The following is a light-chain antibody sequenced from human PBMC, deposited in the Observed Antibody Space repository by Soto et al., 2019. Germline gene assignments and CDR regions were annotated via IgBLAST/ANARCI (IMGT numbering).Light chain of an antibody. J-gene: IGKJ2*01. CDR1: RSILYNSNNKNY. V-gene: IGKV4-1*01. CDR2: WAS. CDR3: HQYYSAPYT. Sequence: DILMTQSPDSLAVSLGERATTNCKSSRSILYNSNNKNYLTWYQQKPGQPPKLLISWASIRESGVPDRFSGSGSGTDFTLTISSLRAEDVAVYYCHQYYSAPYTFGQGTKLEIK.